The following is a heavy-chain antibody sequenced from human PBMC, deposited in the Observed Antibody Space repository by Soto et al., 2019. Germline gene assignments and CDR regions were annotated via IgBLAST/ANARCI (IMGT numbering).Heavy chain of an antibody. V-gene: IGHV4-34*01. J-gene: IGHJ4*02. D-gene: IGHD6-6*01. CDR1: GGSFSGYY. Sequence: SETLSLTCAVYGGSFSGYYWSWIRQPPGKGLEWIGEINHSGSTNYNPSLKSRVTISVDTSKNQFSLKLSSVTAADTAVYYCARSALPAPFDYWGQGTLVTV. CDR3: ARSALPAPFDY. CDR2: INHSGST.